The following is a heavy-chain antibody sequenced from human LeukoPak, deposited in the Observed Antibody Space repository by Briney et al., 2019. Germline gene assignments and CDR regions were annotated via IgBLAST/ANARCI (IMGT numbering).Heavy chain of an antibody. J-gene: IGHJ6*03. CDR1: GFTFSRYG. Sequence: PGGSLRLSCAASGFTFSRYGMHWVREAPGKGLEWVAFIRYDGRNKYYADSVKGRFTISRDNSKNTLYLQMNSLRAEDTAVYYCAKVMQQQLVRYYYYYMDVWGKGTPVTVSS. V-gene: IGHV3-30*02. CDR3: AKVMQQQLVRYYYYYMDV. CDR2: IRYDGRNK. D-gene: IGHD6-13*01.